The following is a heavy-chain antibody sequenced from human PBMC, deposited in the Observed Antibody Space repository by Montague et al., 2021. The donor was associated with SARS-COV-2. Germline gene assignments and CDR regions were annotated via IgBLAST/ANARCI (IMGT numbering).Heavy chain of an antibody. V-gene: IGHV4-59*08. Sequence: SETLSLTCTVSGGSISSYYWSWIRQPPGKGLEWIGYIDYSGSTNYNPSLKIRVTISVYTSKNQFSLKLSSVTAADAAAYYCAGHKAGEIGYRYGYKGRGYSFDYWGQGTLVTVSS. CDR2: IDYSGST. CDR3: AGHKAGEIGYRYGYKGRGYSFDY. D-gene: IGHD5-18*01. J-gene: IGHJ4*02. CDR1: GGSISSYY.